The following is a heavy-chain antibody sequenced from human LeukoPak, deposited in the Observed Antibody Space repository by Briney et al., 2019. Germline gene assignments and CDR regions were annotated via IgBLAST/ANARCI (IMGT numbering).Heavy chain of an antibody. CDR1: GYTFTSYG. CDR2: ISAYNGNT. Sequence: ASVKVSCKASGYTFTSYGISWVRQAPGQGLEWMGWISAYNGNTNYAQKLQGRVTMTTDTSTSTAYMELRSLRSDDTAVYYCARGQTYYDFWSGYQFDYWGQGTLVTVS. J-gene: IGHJ4*02. CDR3: ARGQTYYDFWSGYQFDY. D-gene: IGHD3-3*01. V-gene: IGHV1-18*01.